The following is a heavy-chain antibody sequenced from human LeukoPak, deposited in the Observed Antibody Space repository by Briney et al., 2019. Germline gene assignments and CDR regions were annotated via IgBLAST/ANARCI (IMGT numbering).Heavy chain of an antibody. Sequence: GGSLRLTCAASGFTFSSYAMHWVRQAPGKGLEWVAVISYDGSNKYYADSVKGRFTISRDNSKNTLYLLMNGLRAEDTAMYYCAKALNLYDGSGYYPGTFDYWGQGTLVTVSS. J-gene: IGHJ4*02. D-gene: IGHD3-22*01. V-gene: IGHV3-30-3*01. CDR3: AKALNLYDGSGYYPGTFDY. CDR1: GFTFSSYA. CDR2: ISYDGSNK.